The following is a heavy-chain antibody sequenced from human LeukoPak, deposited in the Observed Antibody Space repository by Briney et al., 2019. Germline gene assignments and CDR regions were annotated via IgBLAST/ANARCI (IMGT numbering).Heavy chain of an antibody. D-gene: IGHD3-22*01. CDR2: IYYSGST. CDR1: GGSISSSSYY. V-gene: IGHV4-39*01. Sequence: PSETLSLTCTVSGGSISSSSYYWGWIRQPPGKGLEWIGSIYYSGSTYYNPSLKSRVTISVDTSKNQFSLKLSSVTAADTAVYYCARREGYYYDSSGYFPGLVGPIWDWGQGTLVTVSS. J-gene: IGHJ4*02. CDR3: ARREGYYYDSSGYFPGLVGPIWD.